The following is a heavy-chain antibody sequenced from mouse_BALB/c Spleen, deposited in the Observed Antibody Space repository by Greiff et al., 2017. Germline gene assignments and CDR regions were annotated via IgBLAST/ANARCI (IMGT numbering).Heavy chain of an antibody. Sequence: EVQGVESGGGLVKPGGSLKLSCAASGFTFSDYYMYWVRQTPEKRLEWVATISDGGSYTYYPDSVKGRFTISRDNAKNNLYLQMSSLKSEDTAMYYCARILWDAMDYWGQGTSVTVSS. CDR3: ARILWDAMDY. J-gene: IGHJ4*01. CDR2: ISDGGSYT. V-gene: IGHV5-4*02. CDR1: GFTFSDYY.